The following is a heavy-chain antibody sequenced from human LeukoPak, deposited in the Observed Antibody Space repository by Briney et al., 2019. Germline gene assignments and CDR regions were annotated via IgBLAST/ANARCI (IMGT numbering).Heavy chain of an antibody. Sequence: SETLSLTCTVSGGSISSYYWGWIRQPPGKGLEWIGSIYHSGSTYYNPSLKSRVTISVDTSKNQFSLKLSSVTAADTAVYYCARVLGYYDSSGHAFDIWGQGTMVTVSS. CDR2: IYHSGST. J-gene: IGHJ3*02. CDR1: GGSISSYY. D-gene: IGHD3-22*01. CDR3: ARVLGYYDSSGHAFDI. V-gene: IGHV4-38-2*02.